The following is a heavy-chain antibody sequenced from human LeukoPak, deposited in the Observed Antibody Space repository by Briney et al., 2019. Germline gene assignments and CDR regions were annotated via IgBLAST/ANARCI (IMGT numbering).Heavy chain of an antibody. CDR3: ARYLGYCSSTSCRNWLDP. V-gene: IGHV4-34*01. CDR1: GGSFSGYY. CDR2: INHSGST. Sequence: KPSETLSLTCAVYGGSFSGYYWSWIRQPPGKGLEWIGEINHSGSTNYNPSLKSRVTISVDTSKNQFSLKLSSVTAADTAVYYCARYLGYCSSTSCRNWLDPWGQGTLVTVSS. D-gene: IGHD2-2*01. J-gene: IGHJ5*02.